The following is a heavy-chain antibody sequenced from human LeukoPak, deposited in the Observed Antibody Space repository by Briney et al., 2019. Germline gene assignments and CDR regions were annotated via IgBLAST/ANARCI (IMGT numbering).Heavy chain of an antibody. CDR1: GFTFSSYG. CDR2: IWYDGSNK. V-gene: IGHV3-33*06. J-gene: IGHJ5*02. Sequence: GSLRLSRAASGFTFSSYGMHWVRQAPGKGMEWVAVIWYDGSNKYYADSVKGRFTISRDNSKNTLYLHMNSLRAEDTAVHYCAKDGLTDSSSSNWFDPWGQGTLVTVSS. CDR3: AKDGLTDSSSSNWFDP. D-gene: IGHD6-13*01.